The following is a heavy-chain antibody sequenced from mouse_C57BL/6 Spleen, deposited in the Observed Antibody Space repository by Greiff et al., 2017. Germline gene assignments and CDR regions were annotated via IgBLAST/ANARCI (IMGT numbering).Heavy chain of an antibody. V-gene: IGHV1-64*01. D-gene: IGHD1-1*01. J-gene: IGHJ4*01. Sequence: QVQLQQPGAELVKPGASVKLSCKASGYTFTSYWMHWVKQRPGQGLEWIGMIHPNSGSTNYNEKFKSKATLTVDKSSSTAYMQRSSLTSEDSAVYYCARYDYYGSSYDAMGYWGQGTSVTVSS. CDR2: IHPNSGST. CDR3: ARYDYYGSSYDAMGY. CDR1: GYTFTSYW.